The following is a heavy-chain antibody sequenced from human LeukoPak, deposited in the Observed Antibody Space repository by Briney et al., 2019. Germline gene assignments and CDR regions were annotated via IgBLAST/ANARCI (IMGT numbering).Heavy chain of an antibody. CDR1: GLTFSSYG. Sequence: GGSLRLSCAASGLTFSSYGMHWVRQAPGKGLEWVAVISYDGSNKYYADSVKGRFTISRDNSKNTLYLQMNSLRAEDTAVYYCAKQGHYYGSGSSFNGYYFDYWGQGTLVTVSS. J-gene: IGHJ4*02. CDR3: AKQGHYYGSGSSFNGYYFDY. D-gene: IGHD3-10*01. CDR2: ISYDGSNK. V-gene: IGHV3-30*18.